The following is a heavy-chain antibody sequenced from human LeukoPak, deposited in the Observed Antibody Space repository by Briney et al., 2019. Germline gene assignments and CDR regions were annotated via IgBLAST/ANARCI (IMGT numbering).Heavy chain of an antibody. V-gene: IGHV3-7*01. CDR3: ARVHWNYVYMDV. J-gene: IGHJ6*03. CDR1: GFTFSSYW. CDR2: IKQDGSEK. Sequence: GGSLRLSCAVSGFTFSSYWMSWVRQAPGKGLEWVANIKQDGSEKYYVDSVKGRFTISRGNAKNSLYLQMNSLRAEDTAVYYCARVHWNYVYMDVWGKGTTVTVSS. D-gene: IGHD1-7*01.